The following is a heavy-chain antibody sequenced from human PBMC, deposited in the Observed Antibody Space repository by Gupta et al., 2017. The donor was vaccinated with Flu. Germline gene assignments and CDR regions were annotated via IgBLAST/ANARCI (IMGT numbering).Heavy chain of an antibody. Sequence: QVQLLQSGAEVKKPGASVKVSCKASGYNFIEYYLHWVRQAPGQGLEWMGRMNPNSGGTDFAQKFQGRISMTRDTSISTAYLEVNSLRSDDTAVYFCARDRDGYPWGQGTLVTVSS. CDR1: GYNFIEYY. V-gene: IGHV1-2*06. D-gene: IGHD5-24*01. CDR3: ARDRDGYP. CDR2: MNPNSGGT. J-gene: IGHJ5*02.